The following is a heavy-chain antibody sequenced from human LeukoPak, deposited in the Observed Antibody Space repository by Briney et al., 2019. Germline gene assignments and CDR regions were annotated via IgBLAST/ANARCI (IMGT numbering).Heavy chain of an antibody. CDR3: ARDVSSLTSYYYYYMDV. CDR2: ISTTGSI. V-gene: IGHV3-48*04. Sequence: GGSLRLSCAASGFTFSTYSMNWVRQAPGKGLEWTSHISTTGSIYYADSVKGRFTISRDNTKNSLYLQMSSLRVEDTAVYYCARDVSSLTSYYYYYMDVWGEGTTVTVSS. D-gene: IGHD6-13*01. CDR1: GFTFSTYS. J-gene: IGHJ6*03.